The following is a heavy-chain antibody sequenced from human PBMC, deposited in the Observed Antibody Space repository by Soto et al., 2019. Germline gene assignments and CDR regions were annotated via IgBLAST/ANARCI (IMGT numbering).Heavy chain of an antibody. CDR2: IIPILGIP. Sequence: QVQLVQSGAEVKKPGSSVKVSCKASGGTFSSYTISWLRQAPGQGLEWMGRIIPILGIPNYAQKFQGRVTITADKSTSTAYMELRSLRSEDTAVYYCARFRGSYGMDVWGQGTTVTVSS. V-gene: IGHV1-69*02. CDR3: ARFRGSYGMDV. J-gene: IGHJ6*02. D-gene: IGHD3-10*01. CDR1: GGTFSSYT.